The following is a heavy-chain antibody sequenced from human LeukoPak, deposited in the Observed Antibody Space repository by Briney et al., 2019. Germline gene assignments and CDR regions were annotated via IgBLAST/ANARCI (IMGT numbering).Heavy chain of an antibody. V-gene: IGHV3-23*01. CDR3: AKDKKRRSIVVVVAATPRPFDY. D-gene: IGHD2-15*01. CDR2: ISGSGGST. Sequence: GGSLRLSCAASGFTFSSYAMSWVRQAPGKGLEWVSAISGSGGSTYYADSVKGRFTISRDNSKNTLYLQMNSLRAEDTAVYYCAKDKKRRSIVVVVAATPRPFDYWGQGTLVTVSS. CDR1: GFTFSSYA. J-gene: IGHJ4*02.